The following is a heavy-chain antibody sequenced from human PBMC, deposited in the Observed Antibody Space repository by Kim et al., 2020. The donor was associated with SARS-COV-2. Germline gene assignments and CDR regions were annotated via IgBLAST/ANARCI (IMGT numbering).Heavy chain of an antibody. CDR3: ASDPSQYSSSWYSGY. D-gene: IGHD6-13*01. CDR2: IKQDGSEK. CDR1: GFTFSSYW. J-gene: IGHJ4*02. V-gene: IGHV3-7*01. Sequence: GGSLRLSCAASGFTFSSYWMSWVRQAPGKGLEWVANIKQDGSEKYYVDSVKGRSAISRDNAKNSLYLQMNSLRAEDTAVYYCASDPSQYSSSWYSGYWGQGTLVTVSS.